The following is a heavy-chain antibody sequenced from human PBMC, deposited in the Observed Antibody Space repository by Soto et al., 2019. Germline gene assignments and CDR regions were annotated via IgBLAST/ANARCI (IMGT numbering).Heavy chain of an antibody. D-gene: IGHD5-18*01. CDR3: ASLNGYSSRFDY. CDR2: IIPIFGTA. V-gene: IGHV1-69*12. Sequence: QVQLVQSGAEVKKPGSSVKVSCTASGGTFSSYAISWVRQAPGQGLEWMGGIIPIFGTANYAQKLQGRVTITADESTSTAYMEMSSLRSEDTAVYYWASLNGYSSRFDYWGQGTLVTVSS. J-gene: IGHJ4*02. CDR1: GGTFSSYA.